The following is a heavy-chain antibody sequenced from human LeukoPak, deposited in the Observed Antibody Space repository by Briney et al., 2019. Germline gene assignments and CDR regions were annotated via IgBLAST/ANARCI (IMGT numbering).Heavy chain of an antibody. CDR2: INPNSGGT. CDR1: GYTFTGYY. J-gene: IGHJ4*02. V-gene: IGHV1-2*02. CDR3: ARDSEIAAGYFDY. D-gene: IGHD2-15*01. Sequence: ASVKVSCKASGYTFTGYYMHWVRQAPGQGLEWMGWINPNSGGTNYAQKFQGRITMTRDTSISTAYMELSRLRSDDTAVYYCARDSEIAAGYFDYWGQGTLVTVSS.